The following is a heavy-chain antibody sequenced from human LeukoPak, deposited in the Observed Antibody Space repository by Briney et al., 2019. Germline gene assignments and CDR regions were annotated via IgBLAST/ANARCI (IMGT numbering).Heavy chain of an antibody. V-gene: IGHV3-9*03. D-gene: IGHD6-13*01. J-gene: IGHJ4*02. CDR2: ISWNSGSI. CDR3: AKDSSSWINYFDY. Sequence: AGGSLRLSCAASGFTFSSYGMHWVRQAPGKGLEWVSGISWNSGSIGYADSVKGRFTISRDNAKNSLYLQMNSLRAEDMALYYCAKDSSSWINYFDYWGQGTLVTVSS. CDR1: GFTFSSYG.